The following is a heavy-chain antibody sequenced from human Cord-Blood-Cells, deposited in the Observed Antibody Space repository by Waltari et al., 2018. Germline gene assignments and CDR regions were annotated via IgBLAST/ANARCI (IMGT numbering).Heavy chain of an antibody. J-gene: IGHJ4*02. Sequence: QVQLQQWGAGLLKPSETLSLTCAVYGGSFSGYYWSWIRQPPGKGLEWIGEINHSGSTNSNQSLKSRVTISVDTSKNQFSLKLSSVTAADTAVYYCARSSSIAARGWDYWGQGTLVTVSS. D-gene: IGHD6-6*01. V-gene: IGHV4-34*01. CDR2: INHSGST. CDR1: GGSFSGYY. CDR3: ARSSSIAARGWDY.